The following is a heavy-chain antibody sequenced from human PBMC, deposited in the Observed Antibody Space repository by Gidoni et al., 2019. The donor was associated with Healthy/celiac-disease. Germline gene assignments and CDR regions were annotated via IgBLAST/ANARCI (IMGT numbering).Heavy chain of an antibody. CDR2: INHSGST. CDR3: AGGAGIRYFDWGGNWFDP. CDR1: VGSFSGYY. D-gene: IGHD3-9*01. V-gene: IGHV4-34*01. Sequence: QVPLQQWGAGLLKPSETLSLNCAVSVGSFSGYYWSWIRQPPGQGLEWIGEINHSGSTNYNPSLKSRVTISVDTSKNQFSLKLRSVTAADTAVYFCAGGAGIRYFDWGGNWFDPWGQGTLVTVSS. J-gene: IGHJ5*02.